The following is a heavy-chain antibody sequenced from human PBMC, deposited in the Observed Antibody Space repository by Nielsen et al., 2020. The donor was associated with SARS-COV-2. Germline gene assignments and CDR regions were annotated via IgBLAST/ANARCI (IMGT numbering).Heavy chain of an antibody. J-gene: IGHJ6*02. CDR3: ATEVNQGGMDV. Sequence: ASVHVSCRAAGYTATDDFVQWGRQAPGQGREWMGGNSPHRGATNYAQTFKGRVIMTMDTSTATAYIELSSLTSDDTTVYYCATEVNQGGMDVWGQGTTVIISS. V-gene: IGHV1-2*02. D-gene: IGHD1-14*01. CDR2: NSPHRGAT. CDR1: GYTATDDF.